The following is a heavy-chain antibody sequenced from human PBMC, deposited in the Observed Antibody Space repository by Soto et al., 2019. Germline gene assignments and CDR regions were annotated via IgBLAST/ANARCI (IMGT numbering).Heavy chain of an antibody. D-gene: IGHD3-3*01. V-gene: IGHV1-69*02. CDR3: ARVKGDFWSGYYTGDY. CDR2: IIPILGIA. J-gene: IGHJ4*02. CDR1: GGTFSSYT. Sequence: SVKVSCKACGGTFSSYTISWVRQAPGQGLEWMGRIIPILGIANYAQKFQGRVTITADKSTSTAYMELRSLRSDDTAVYYCARVKGDFWSGYYTGDYWGQGTLVTVSS.